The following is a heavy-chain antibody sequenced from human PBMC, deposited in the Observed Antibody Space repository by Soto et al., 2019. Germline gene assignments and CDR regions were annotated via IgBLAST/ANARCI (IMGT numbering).Heavy chain of an antibody. CDR1: GFTFSSYE. CDR3: ARPLAFDSHEAPYFSDF. D-gene: IGHD3-22*01. CDR2: ISSRATGI. Sequence: PGGSLRLSCAASGFTFSSYEINCVRQAPGKGLEWVSYISSRATGIFYADSVKGRFTISRDDANNSLYLQTNSLGGEDTAHYYFARPLAFDSHEAPYFSDFWGQGTVVTVSS. J-gene: IGHJ4*02. V-gene: IGHV3-48*03.